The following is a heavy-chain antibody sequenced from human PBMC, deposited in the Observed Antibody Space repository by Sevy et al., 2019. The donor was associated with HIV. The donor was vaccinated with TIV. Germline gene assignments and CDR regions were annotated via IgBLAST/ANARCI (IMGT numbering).Heavy chain of an antibody. CDR3: AKDVSAYYYDSSGLNWFDP. CDR1: GFTFDDYA. J-gene: IGHJ5*02. D-gene: IGHD3-22*01. Sequence: GGSLRLSCAASGFTFDDYAMHWVRQAPGKGLEWVSGISWNGASIGYADSVKGRFTISRDNAKNSLYLQMNSLRAEDTAFYYCAKDVSAYYYDSSGLNWFDPWGQGALVTVSS. CDR2: ISWNGASI. V-gene: IGHV3-9*01.